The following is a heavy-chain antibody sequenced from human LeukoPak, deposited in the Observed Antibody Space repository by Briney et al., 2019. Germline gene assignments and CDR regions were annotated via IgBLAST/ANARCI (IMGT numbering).Heavy chain of an antibody. J-gene: IGHJ5*02. D-gene: IGHD2-2*01. CDR2: IIPIFGTA. Sequence: SVKVSCKASGGTFSSYAISWVRQAPGQGLEWMGGIIPIFGTANYAQKFQGRVTITTDESTSTAYMELSSLRSEDTAVYYCARCEGYCSSTSCSRAYNWFDPWGRGTLVTVSS. V-gene: IGHV1-69*05. CDR3: ARCEGYCSSTSCSRAYNWFDP. CDR1: GGTFSSYA.